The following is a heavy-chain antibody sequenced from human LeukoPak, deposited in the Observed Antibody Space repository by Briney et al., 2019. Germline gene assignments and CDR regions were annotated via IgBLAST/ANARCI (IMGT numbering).Heavy chain of an antibody. J-gene: IGHJ6*03. D-gene: IGHD3-10*01. Sequence: ASVKVSCKASGYTFTSYYMHWVRQAPGQGLEWMGIINTSGGSITYAQKFQGRVTMTRDTSTSTAYMELSSLRSEDTAVYYCAREYHGSGSYYTRTYYYYYMGVWGKGTTVTISS. CDR2: INTSGGSI. V-gene: IGHV1-46*01. CDR1: GYTFTSYY. CDR3: AREYHGSGSYYTRTYYYYYMGV.